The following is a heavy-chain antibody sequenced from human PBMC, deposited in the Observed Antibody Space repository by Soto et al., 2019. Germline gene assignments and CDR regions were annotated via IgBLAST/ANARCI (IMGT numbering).Heavy chain of an antibody. Sequence: QVQLVESGGGVVQPGGSLRLSCQASGFNFDNYGMHWVRQAPGKGLEGVAVITYDGSFQYYADSVKGRFTISRDNSKNTLFLHLNTLKPEDTAVYHCAKDRVGGTFYTPLGFWGQGTLLTVSS. J-gene: IGHJ4*02. CDR3: AKDRVGGTFYTPLGF. D-gene: IGHD1-7*01. V-gene: IGHV3-30*18. CDR2: ITYDGSFQ. CDR1: GFNFDNYG.